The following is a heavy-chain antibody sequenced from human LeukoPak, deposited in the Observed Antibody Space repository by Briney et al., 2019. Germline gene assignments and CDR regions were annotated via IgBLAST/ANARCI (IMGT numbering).Heavy chain of an antibody. D-gene: IGHD6-19*01. CDR1: GFTFSSYG. CDR2: ISYDGSNK. CDR3: AKDRRQWLACDY. J-gene: IGHJ4*02. Sequence: GGSLRLSCAASGFTFSSYGMHWVRQAPGKGLEWVSVISYDGSNKYYADSVKGRFTISRDNSKNTLYLQMNSLRAEDTAVYYCAKDRRQWLACDYWGQGTLVTVSS. V-gene: IGHV3-30*18.